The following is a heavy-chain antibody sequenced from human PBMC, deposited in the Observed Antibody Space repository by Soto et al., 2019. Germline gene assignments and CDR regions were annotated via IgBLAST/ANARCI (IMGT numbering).Heavy chain of an antibody. Sequence: SETLSLTCTVSGGSISSSSYYWGWIRQPPGKGLEWIGSIYYSGSTYYNPSLKSRVTISVDTSKNQFSLKLSSVTAADTAVYCCARHRGPMVRGVITNWFDPWGQGTLVTVSS. V-gene: IGHV4-39*01. D-gene: IGHD3-10*01. CDR3: ARHRGPMVRGVITNWFDP. CDR1: GGSISSSSYY. J-gene: IGHJ5*02. CDR2: IYYSGST.